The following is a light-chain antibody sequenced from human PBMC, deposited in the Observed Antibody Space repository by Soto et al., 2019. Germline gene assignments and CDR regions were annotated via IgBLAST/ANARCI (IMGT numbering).Light chain of an antibody. V-gene: IGKV4-1*01. J-gene: IGKJ4*01. CDR2: WAS. CDR1: QSLLWSSNNKDY. CDR3: QQYYSLPLT. Sequence: IVMTQSTEYLTVSLGERATSTCMSSQSLLWSSNNKDYFPWYQQKPGQPPKLLIKWASARESGVPDRFSGSGSGTDFTLTISSLQTEDVAVYYCQQYYSLPLTFGGRSIVDVK.